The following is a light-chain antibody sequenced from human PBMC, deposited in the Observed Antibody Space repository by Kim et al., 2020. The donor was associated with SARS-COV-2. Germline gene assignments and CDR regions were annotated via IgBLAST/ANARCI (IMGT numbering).Light chain of an antibody. CDR2: GKN. Sequence: ALGQPVTIPCQGDRLRPYYPTRSQRNPGQAPIVAFYGKNPRPSGIPDRFSGSSSGNPASLPITGTQAGDEADYYCNSRDSNDNVLFGGGTKLTVL. V-gene: IGLV3-19*01. CDR1: RLRPYY. CDR3: NSRDSNDNVL. J-gene: IGLJ2*01.